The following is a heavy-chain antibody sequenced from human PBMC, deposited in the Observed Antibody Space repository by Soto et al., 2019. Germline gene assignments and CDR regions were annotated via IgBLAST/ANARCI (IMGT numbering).Heavy chain of an antibody. J-gene: IGHJ6*02. CDR2: IYYSGST. V-gene: IGHV4-59*01. Sequence: QVQLQESGPGLVKPSETLSLTCTVTGGSISSYYWSWIRQPPGKGLEWIGYIYYSGSTNYNPSLKSRVTISVDTYKNPFSLKLSSVTAADAAVYYCARATFVRADYYYGMDFWGQGTTVTVSS. CDR1: GGSISSYY. D-gene: IGHD3-10*01. CDR3: ARATFVRADYYYGMDF.